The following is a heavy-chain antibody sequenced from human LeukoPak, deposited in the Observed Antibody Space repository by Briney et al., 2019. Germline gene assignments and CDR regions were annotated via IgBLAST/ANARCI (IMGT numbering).Heavy chain of an antibody. D-gene: IGHD2-2*02. CDR3: AKVGSYTDY. CDR2: ISWNSGSI. J-gene: IGHJ4*02. V-gene: IGHV3-9*01. CDR1: GFTFDDYA. Sequence: GRSLRLSCAASGFTFDDYAMHWVRQAPGKGLEWVSGISWNSGSIGYADSVKGRFTLSRDNAKNSLYLQMNSLRAEDTALYYCAKVGSYTDYWGQGTLVTVSS.